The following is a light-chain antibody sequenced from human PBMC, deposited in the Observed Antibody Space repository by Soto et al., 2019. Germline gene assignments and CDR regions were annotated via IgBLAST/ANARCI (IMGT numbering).Light chain of an antibody. V-gene: IGKV1-5*03. CDR3: QHYNSYSEA. CDR1: QTISSW. CDR2: KAS. Sequence: DIQMTQSPSTLSASVRDRVTITSRASQTISSWLAWYQQKKGKAPKLLIYKASTLKSGVPSRFSGSGSGTEFTLSISRLQPDDFETYYCQHYNSYSEAFGQGTKVDI. J-gene: IGKJ1*01.